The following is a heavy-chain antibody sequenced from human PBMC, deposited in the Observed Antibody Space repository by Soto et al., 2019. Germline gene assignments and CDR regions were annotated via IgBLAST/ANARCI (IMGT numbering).Heavy chain of an antibody. CDR3: ARSSMTTVVTPYNWFDP. V-gene: IGHV4-59*01. CDR2: IYYSGST. Sequence: SETLSLTCTVSGGSISSYYWSWIRQPPGKGLEWIGYIYYSGSTNYNPSLKSRVTISVDTSKNQFSLKLSPVTAADTAVYYCARSSMTTVVTPYNWFDPWGQGTLVTVSS. D-gene: IGHD4-17*01. CDR1: GGSISSYY. J-gene: IGHJ5*02.